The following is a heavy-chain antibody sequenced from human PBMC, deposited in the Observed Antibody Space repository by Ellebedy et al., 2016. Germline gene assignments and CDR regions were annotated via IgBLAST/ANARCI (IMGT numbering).Heavy chain of an antibody. D-gene: IGHD6-19*01. CDR1: GYTFIGSY. Sequence: ASVKVSXKASGYTFIGSYIHWLRQVPGQGLEWMGWINSNSGGTQYAQKFHDRITMTRDTSISTVYMELRRLRSDDTAVYYCAREISVPGSGFDPWGQGTLVTVSS. CDR3: AREISVPGSGFDP. J-gene: IGHJ5*02. V-gene: IGHV1-2*02. CDR2: INSNSGGT.